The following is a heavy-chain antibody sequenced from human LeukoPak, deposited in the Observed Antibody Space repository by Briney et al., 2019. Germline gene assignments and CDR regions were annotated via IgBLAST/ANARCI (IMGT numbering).Heavy chain of an antibody. CDR1: GYTFTGYY. Sequence: GASVKVSCKASGYTFTGYYMHWVRQAPGQGLEWMGRINPNSGGTNHAQKFQGRVTMTRDTSISTACMELSRLRSDDTAVYYCARDRNYYDSTDLDYWGQGTLVTVSS. D-gene: IGHD3-22*01. CDR2: INPNSGGT. J-gene: IGHJ4*02. CDR3: ARDRNYYDSTDLDY. V-gene: IGHV1-2*06.